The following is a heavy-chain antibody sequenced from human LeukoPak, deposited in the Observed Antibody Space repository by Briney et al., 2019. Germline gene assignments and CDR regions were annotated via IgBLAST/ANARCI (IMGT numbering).Heavy chain of an antibody. J-gene: IGHJ4*02. CDR3: ASRISSGNYFFDY. CDR1: GFTSSNYW. Sequence: GGSLRLSCAASGFTSSNYWMFWVRQVPGKGLVWVSRINTDGSSTTYADSVKGRFTISRDNAKNTLYLQMNSLRAEDTAVYYCASRISSGNYFFDYWGQGTLVTVSS. V-gene: IGHV3-74*01. D-gene: IGHD1-26*01. CDR2: INTDGSST.